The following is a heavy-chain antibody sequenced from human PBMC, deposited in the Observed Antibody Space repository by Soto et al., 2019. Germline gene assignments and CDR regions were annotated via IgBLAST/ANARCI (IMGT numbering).Heavy chain of an antibody. CDR1: GYNFTTFW. CDR2: IYPGDSET. CDR3: ARLGFPGSIYFDS. Sequence: GESLKISCKGSGYNFTTFWIGWVRQMPGKGLEWMGIIYPGDSETKYSPDFEGQVTISADRSTHTAYLQWRSLRASDTAMYYCARLGFPGSIYFDSWGLGTLVTVSS. V-gene: IGHV5-51*01. J-gene: IGHJ4*02.